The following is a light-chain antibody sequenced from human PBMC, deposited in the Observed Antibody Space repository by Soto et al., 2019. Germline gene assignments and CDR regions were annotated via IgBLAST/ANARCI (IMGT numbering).Light chain of an antibody. J-gene: IGKJ1*01. CDR2: DAS. Sequence: AIQLTQSPSSLSASVGDRVTITCRASQGISSALAWYQQKPGKAPKLLIYDASSLESGVPSRFSGSGSGTDFTLTISRLQPEDFATYYCQQFNSLWTFGQGTKVEIK. CDR3: QQFNSLWT. CDR1: QGISSA. V-gene: IGKV1-13*02.